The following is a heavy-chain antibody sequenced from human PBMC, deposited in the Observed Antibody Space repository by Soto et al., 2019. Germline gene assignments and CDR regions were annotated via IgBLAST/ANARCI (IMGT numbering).Heavy chain of an antibody. D-gene: IGHD5-12*01. J-gene: IGHJ4*02. CDR2: VGQSGYI. V-gene: IGHV4-4*02. CDR3: ARNLYDGYDFDS. Sequence: PSETLSLTCTVSNGSIRSSNWWSWVRQSPGKGLEWIGEVGQSGYISSIPSLKSRLTILLDKSTNRFSLRLTSVTAADTAVYYCARNLYDGYDFDSWGQGTLVTVSS. CDR1: NGSIRSSNW.